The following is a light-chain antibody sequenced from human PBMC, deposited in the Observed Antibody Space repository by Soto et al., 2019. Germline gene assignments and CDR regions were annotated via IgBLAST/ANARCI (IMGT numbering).Light chain of an antibody. CDR2: GTS. CDR1: QSVKSSY. Sequence: NLLTQTQTSRCLCPGEGATLPCKASQSVKSSYLAWYQHKPGQAPRLLIYGTSSRATGIPDRFSGSGSGTDFTLTISRLEPEDFAVYYCQQYGSSISFGQGTRPEI. V-gene: IGKV3-20*01. J-gene: IGKJ5*01. CDR3: QQYGSSIS.